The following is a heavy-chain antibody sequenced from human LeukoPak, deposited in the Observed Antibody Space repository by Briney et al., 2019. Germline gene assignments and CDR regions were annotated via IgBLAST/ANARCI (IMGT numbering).Heavy chain of an antibody. CDR1: GGSISGYY. J-gene: IGHJ4*02. Sequence: SETLSLTCTVSGGSISGYYRSWIRQPPGKGLEWIGHMHNSGRANYNPSLKSRVTISVDKSKNQFSLKLSSVTAADTAVYYCARGSSTVTTSFDYWGQGTLVTVSS. CDR3: ARGSSTVTTSFDY. V-gene: IGHV4-59*12. CDR2: MHNSGRA. D-gene: IGHD4-17*01.